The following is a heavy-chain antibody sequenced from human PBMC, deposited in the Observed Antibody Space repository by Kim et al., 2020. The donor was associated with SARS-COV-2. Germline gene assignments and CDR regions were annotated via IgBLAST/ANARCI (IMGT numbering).Heavy chain of an antibody. CDR1: GGSISSSSYY. J-gene: IGHJ5*02. CDR2: IYYSRST. Sequence: SETLSLTCTVSGGSISSSSYYWGWIRQPPGKGLEWIGSIYYSRSTYYNPSLKSRVTISVDTSKNQFSLKLSSVTAADTAVYYCARSRGTGWGFDPWGQGTLVTVSS. V-gene: IGHV4-39*01. CDR3: ARSRGTGWGFDP. D-gene: IGHD1-1*01.